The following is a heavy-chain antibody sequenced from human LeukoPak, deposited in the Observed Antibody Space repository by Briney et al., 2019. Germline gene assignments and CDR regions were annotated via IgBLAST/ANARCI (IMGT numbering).Heavy chain of an antibody. CDR2: IYYSGST. CDR3: AYSSGSTFDY. D-gene: IGHD6-19*01. V-gene: IGHV4-59*01. Sequence: SETLSLTCTVSGGSISIYYWSWIRQPPGKGLEWIGYIYYSGSTNYNPSLKSRFTISADTSKNQSYLKLSSVTAADTAVYYCAYSSGSTFDYWGQGTLVTVSS. CDR1: GGSISIYY. J-gene: IGHJ4*02.